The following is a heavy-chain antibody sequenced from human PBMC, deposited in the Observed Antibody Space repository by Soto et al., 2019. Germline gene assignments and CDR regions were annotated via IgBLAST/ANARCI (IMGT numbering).Heavy chain of an antibody. J-gene: IGHJ6*02. CDR1: GFTFSSYG. CDR3: AKSAVAGYYYYYGMDV. Sequence: ESGGGVVQPGRSLRLSCAASGFTFSSYGMHWVRQAPGKGLEWVAVISYDGSNKYYADSVKGRFTISRDNSKNTLYLQMNSLRAEDTAVYYCAKSAVAGYYYYYGMDVWGQGTTVTVSS. V-gene: IGHV3-30*18. CDR2: ISYDGSNK. D-gene: IGHD6-19*01.